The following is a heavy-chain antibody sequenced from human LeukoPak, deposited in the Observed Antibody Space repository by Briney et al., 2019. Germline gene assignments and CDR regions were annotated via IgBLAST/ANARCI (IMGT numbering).Heavy chain of an antibody. CDR3: AKSPVVTSTYGMDV. Sequence: GGSLRLSCAASGFTFSSYGMHWVRQAPGEGLEWVAVISFDGSSNYYADSVKGRFTISRDNAKDTLYLQMNSLRAEDTAVYYCAKSPVVTSTYGMDVWGQGTTVTVSS. D-gene: IGHD4-23*01. J-gene: IGHJ6*02. CDR2: ISFDGSSN. CDR1: GFTFSSYG. V-gene: IGHV3-30*18.